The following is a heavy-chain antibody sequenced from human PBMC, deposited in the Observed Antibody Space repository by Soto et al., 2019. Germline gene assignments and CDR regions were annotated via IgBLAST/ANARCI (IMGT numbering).Heavy chain of an antibody. J-gene: IGHJ4*02. Sequence: GSLRLSCAASGFTFRNYAMSWVRQAPGKGLEWVSAISGSGGSTYYADSVKGRFTFSRDNSKNTLCLQMNSLRAEDTAVYYCAKLVDFDYWGQGTLVTVSS. D-gene: IGHD2-8*02. CDR2: ISGSGGST. V-gene: IGHV3-23*01. CDR1: GFTFRNYA. CDR3: AKLVDFDY.